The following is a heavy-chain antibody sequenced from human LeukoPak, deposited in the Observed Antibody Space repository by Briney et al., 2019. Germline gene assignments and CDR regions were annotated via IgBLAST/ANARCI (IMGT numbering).Heavy chain of an antibody. CDR1: GFTFNTYA. CDR2: ISYNGNSN. J-gene: IGHJ4*02. D-gene: IGHD3-3*01. CDR3: ARGQDFWSGYHKGVY. Sequence: GGSLRLSCAASGFTFNTYAMHWVRQAPGKGLEWVAVISYNGNSNYYADSVKGRFTISRDNPKNTLYLQMSTLRAEDTAVYFCARGQDFWSGYHKGVYWGQGTLVTVSS. V-gene: IGHV3-30-3*01.